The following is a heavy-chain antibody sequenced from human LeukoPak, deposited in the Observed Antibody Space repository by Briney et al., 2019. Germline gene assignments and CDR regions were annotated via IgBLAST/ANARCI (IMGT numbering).Heavy chain of an antibody. Sequence: GTLSLTCAVSGGSISSSNWWSWVRQPPGKGLEWIGEIYHNGSTNYNPSLKSRVTISVDKSKNQFSLKLNSVIAADTAVYYCGRHQPGTYYRYMGVWGTGTTVTMSS. V-gene: IGHV4-4*02. CDR1: GGSISSSNW. D-gene: IGHD3-10*01. J-gene: IGHJ6*03. CDR3: GRHQPGTYYRYMGV. CDR2: IYHNGST.